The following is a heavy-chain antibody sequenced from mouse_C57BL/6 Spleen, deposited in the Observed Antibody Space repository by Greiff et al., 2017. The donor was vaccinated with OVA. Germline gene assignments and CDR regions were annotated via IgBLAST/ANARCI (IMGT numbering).Heavy chain of an antibody. CDR1: GYTFTDYY. Sequence: VQLQQSGAELVRPGASVKLSCKASGYTFTDYYINWVKQRPGQGLEWIARIYPGSGNTYYNEKFKGKATLTAEKSSSTAYMQLSSLTSEDSAVYFCARGGSCFDYWGQGTTLTVSS. CDR2: IYPGSGNT. J-gene: IGHJ2*01. V-gene: IGHV1-76*01. CDR3: ARGGSCFDY.